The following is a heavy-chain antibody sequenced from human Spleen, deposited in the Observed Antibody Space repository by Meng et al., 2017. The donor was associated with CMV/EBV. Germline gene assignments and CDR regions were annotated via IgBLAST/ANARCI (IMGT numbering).Heavy chain of an antibody. J-gene: IGHJ4*02. CDR1: GFTFTTYA. D-gene: IGHD3-10*01. CDR2: IRYDGSDK. Sequence: GESLKISCAASGFTFTTYALHWVRQAPGKGLEWVAFIRYDGSDKYYADSVRGRFTISRDDSKNTLYLQMNSLRPEDTAVYYCAKPILLGPIFDCRGRGTLVTVSS. CDR3: AKPILLGPIFDC. V-gene: IGHV3-30*02.